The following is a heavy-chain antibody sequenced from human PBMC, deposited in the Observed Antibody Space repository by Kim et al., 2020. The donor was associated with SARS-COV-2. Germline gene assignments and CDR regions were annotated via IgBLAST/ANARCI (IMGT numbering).Heavy chain of an antibody. CDR3: AREVHLQLDT. J-gene: IGHJ5*02. CDR2: SYCSGDT. Sequence: SETLSLTCTVSGGSISSGGHYWSWIRQHPEKGLEWIGYSYCSGDTYYNPSLKSRVTIAVDTSKNQFSLKLTSVTAADTAIYYCAREVHLQLDTWGQGTLVTVSS. V-gene: IGHV4-31*03. D-gene: IGHD1-1*01. CDR1: GGSISSGGHY.